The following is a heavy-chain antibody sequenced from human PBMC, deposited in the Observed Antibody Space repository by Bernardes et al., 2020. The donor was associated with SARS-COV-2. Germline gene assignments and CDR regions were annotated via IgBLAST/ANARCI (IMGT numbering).Heavy chain of an antibody. CDR1: GFTFRSFT. CDR2: LKRKTDGGTT. D-gene: IGHD3-10*01. V-gene: IGHV3-15*01. J-gene: IGHJ4*02. Sequence: GGSLRLSCAASGFTFRSFTLKWVRQAPGPGLAWVGRLKRKTDGGTTDYAAPVKGRFTISRDDSKNTLYLQMNNLKSEDTAVYYCTTGSLLWFGESLDYWGQGTLVTGSS. CDR3: TTGSLLWFGESLDY.